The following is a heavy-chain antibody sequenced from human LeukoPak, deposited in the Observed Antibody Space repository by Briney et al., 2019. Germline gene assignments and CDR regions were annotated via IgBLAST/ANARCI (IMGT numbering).Heavy chain of an antibody. CDR2: IIPIFGTA. V-gene: IGHV1-69*13. D-gene: IGHD2-21*01. Sequence: SVKVSCKASGGTFSSYAISWVRQAPGQGLEWMGGIIPIFGTANYAQKFQGRVTITADESTSTAYMELSSLRSEDTAVYHCARDRDSHTKFNWFDPWGQGTLVTVSS. J-gene: IGHJ5*02. CDR1: GGTFSSYA. CDR3: ARDRDSHTKFNWFDP.